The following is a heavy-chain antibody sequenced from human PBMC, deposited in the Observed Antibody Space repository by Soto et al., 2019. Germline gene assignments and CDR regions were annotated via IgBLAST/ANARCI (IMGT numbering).Heavy chain of an antibody. J-gene: IGHJ4*02. CDR2: IISDGSST. CDR1: GFTFSIYW. V-gene: IGHV3-74*01. D-gene: IGHD1-1*01. Sequence: GGSLRLSCAASGFTFSIYWMHWVRQAPGRGLVWVSRIISDGSSTSYADSVKGRFTISRDNAKNTLYLQMNSLRADDTAVYYCAGISTTGKSFDYWGQGTLVTVSS. CDR3: AGISTTGKSFDY.